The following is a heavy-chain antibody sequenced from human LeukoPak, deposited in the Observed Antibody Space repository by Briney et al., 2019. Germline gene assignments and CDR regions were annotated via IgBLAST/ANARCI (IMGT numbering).Heavy chain of an antibody. CDR1: GFTFSSYW. Sequence: GGSLRLSCAASGFTFSSYWMHWVRQGPGKGLVWVSRFLSDGSRTTYADSVKGRFTISRDNSKNTLYLQMNSLRAEDTAVYYCAKVDDILTGYYFDYWGQGTLVTVSS. V-gene: IGHV3-74*01. D-gene: IGHD3-9*01. CDR2: FLSDGSRT. J-gene: IGHJ4*02. CDR3: AKVDDILTGYYFDY.